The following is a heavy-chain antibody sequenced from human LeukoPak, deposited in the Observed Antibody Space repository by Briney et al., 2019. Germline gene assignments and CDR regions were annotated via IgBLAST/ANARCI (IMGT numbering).Heavy chain of an antibody. D-gene: IGHD3-10*01. Sequence: SQTLSLTCTVSGGSISGGSYYWSWIRQPAGRGLEWIGRIYTSGSTNYNPSLKSRVTISVSTSKNQFSLQLTSVTAADTAVYYCARAIWFGEGHDYWGQGTLVTVSS. CDR3: ARAIWFGEGHDY. CDR2: IYTSGST. CDR1: GGSISGGSYY. V-gene: IGHV4-61*02. J-gene: IGHJ4*02.